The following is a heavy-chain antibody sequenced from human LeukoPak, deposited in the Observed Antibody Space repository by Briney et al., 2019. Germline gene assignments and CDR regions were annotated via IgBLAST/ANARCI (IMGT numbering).Heavy chain of an antibody. CDR2: ISSSGGST. D-gene: IGHD6-13*01. CDR1: GFTFTHYA. V-gene: IGHV3-23*01. Sequence: GGSLRLSCAASGFTFTHYAMSWVRQAPGKGLEWVSSISSSGGSTYYADSVKGRFTISRDNAKNPLYLQMNSLRAEDTAVYYCAKDLGAAAGDDCWGQGTLVTVSS. CDR3: AKDLGAAAGDDC. J-gene: IGHJ4*02.